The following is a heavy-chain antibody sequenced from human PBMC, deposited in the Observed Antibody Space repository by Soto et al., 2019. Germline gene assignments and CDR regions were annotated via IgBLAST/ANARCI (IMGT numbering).Heavy chain of an antibody. D-gene: IGHD3-16*01. CDR1: GGSISSRDSY. CDR3: ARGFGRSHFDY. Sequence: TLSLTCTVSGGSISSRDSYWGWTRQPPGKGLEWIGSFHYSGSTYYNPSLKSRVTVSVDTSKNQLSLRVTSVTAADTAVYYCARGFGRSHFDYWGQGTLVTVSS. V-gene: IGHV4-39*01. J-gene: IGHJ4*02. CDR2: FHYSGST.